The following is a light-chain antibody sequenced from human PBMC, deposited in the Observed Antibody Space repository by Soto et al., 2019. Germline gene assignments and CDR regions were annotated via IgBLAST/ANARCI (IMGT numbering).Light chain of an antibody. CDR1: RSNVESYNF. V-gene: IGLV2-23*02. Sequence: QSVLTQPASVSGSPGQSVTISCTGTRSNVESYNFVSWYQQYPGKAPKYLIYEVNQRHSWISDRFSGSKSGKTASLTISGLQADDEAYYYCCSYAGNQTVVFGGGTKLTVL. CDR2: EVN. J-gene: IGLJ2*01. CDR3: CSYAGNQTVV.